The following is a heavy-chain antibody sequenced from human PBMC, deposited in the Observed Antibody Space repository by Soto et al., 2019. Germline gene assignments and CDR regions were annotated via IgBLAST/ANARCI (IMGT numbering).Heavy chain of an antibody. CDR3: ARRGGLVVAATHAFDI. J-gene: IGHJ3*02. Sequence: PGESLKISCKGSGYSFTSCWIGWVRQMPGKGLEWMGIIYPGDSDTRYSPSFQGQVTISADKSISTAYLQWSSLKASDTAMFYCARRGGLVVAATHAFDIWGQGTMVTVSS. CDR2: IYPGDSDT. V-gene: IGHV5-51*01. D-gene: IGHD2-15*01. CDR1: GYSFTSCW.